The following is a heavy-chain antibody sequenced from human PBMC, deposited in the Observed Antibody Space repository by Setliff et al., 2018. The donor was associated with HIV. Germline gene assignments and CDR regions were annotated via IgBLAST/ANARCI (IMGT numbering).Heavy chain of an antibody. V-gene: IGHV4-39*07. Sequence: SETLSLTCTVSGGSITRSSYYWNWIRQPPGKGLEWIGEINHSGSANYNPSLQSRVTISVDTSKNQFSLKVTSVTAADTAVYYCARALGIGSAYFQHWGLGTLVTVSS. CDR3: ARALGIGSAYFQH. D-gene: IGHD6-19*01. J-gene: IGHJ1*01. CDR1: GGSITRSSYY. CDR2: INHSGSA.